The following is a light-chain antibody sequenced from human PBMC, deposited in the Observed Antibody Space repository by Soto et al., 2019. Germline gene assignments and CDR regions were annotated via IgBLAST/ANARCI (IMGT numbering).Light chain of an antibody. J-gene: IGLJ2*01. CDR3: QSYDSSPHVV. CDR1: SSNIGAGYD. CDR2: GNS. V-gene: IGLV1-40*01. Sequence: QSVLTQPPSVSGAPGQRVTISCTGGSSNIGAGYDVHWYQQLPGTVPKLLIYGNSNRPSGVPDRFSGSKSGTSASLAITGLQAEDEADYYCQSYDSSPHVVFGGGTKLTVL.